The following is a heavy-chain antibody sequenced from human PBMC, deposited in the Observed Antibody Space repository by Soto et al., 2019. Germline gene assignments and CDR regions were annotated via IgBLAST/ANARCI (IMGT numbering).Heavy chain of an antibody. CDR1: GFTFSSYG. CDR3: ARDPPARRGYSYGYVSHIVPPNYYYGMDV. Sequence: GGSLRLSCAASGFTFSSYGMHWVRQAPGKGLEWVAVIWYDGSNKYYADSVKGRFTISRDNSKNTLYLQMNSLRAEDTAVYYCARDPPARRGYSYGYVSHIVPPNYYYGMDVWGQGTTVTVSS. CDR2: IWYDGSNK. J-gene: IGHJ6*02. V-gene: IGHV3-33*01. D-gene: IGHD5-18*01.